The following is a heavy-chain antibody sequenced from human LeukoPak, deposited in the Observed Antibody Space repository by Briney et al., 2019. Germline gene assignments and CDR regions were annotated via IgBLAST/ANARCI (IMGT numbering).Heavy chain of an antibody. D-gene: IGHD6-6*01. V-gene: IGHV3-33*08. CDR2: IWYDGGNK. CDR1: GFTFSSYA. CDR3: ARDRGQLAYYGMDV. J-gene: IGHJ6*02. Sequence: GGSLRLSCAASGFTFSSYAMSWVCQAPGKGLEWVAVIWYDGGNKYYADSVKGRFTISRDNSKNTLYLQMNSLRAEDTAVYYCARDRGQLAYYGMDVWGQGTTVTVSS.